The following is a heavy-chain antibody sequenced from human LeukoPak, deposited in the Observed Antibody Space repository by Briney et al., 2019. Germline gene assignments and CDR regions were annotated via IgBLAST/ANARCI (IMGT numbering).Heavy chain of an antibody. D-gene: IGHD1-26*01. CDR3: AKRGVGAQEFDY. CDR1: GFTFSSYA. CDR2: ISGSGGST. Sequence: GASLRLSCAASGFTFSSYAMSWVRQAPGKGLEWVSAISGSGGSTYYADSVKGRFTISRDNSKNPLYLQMNSLRAEDTAVYYCAKRGVGAQEFDYWGRGTPVTVSS. J-gene: IGHJ4*02. V-gene: IGHV3-23*01.